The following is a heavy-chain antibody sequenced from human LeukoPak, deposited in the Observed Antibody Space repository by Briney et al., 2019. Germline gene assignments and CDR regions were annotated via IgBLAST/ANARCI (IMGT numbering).Heavy chain of an antibody. V-gene: IGHV1-69*04. CDR1: GYTFTSYD. D-gene: IGHD6-13*01. J-gene: IGHJ6*02. Sequence: GASVKVSCKASGYTFTSYDINWVRQATGQGLEWMGRIIPNLGIANYAQKFQGRVTITADKSTSTAYMELGSLRSEDTAVYYCARTFSTSSSWYYYYYGMDVWGQGTTVTVSS. CDR2: IIPNLGIA. CDR3: ARTFSTSSSWYYYYYGMDV.